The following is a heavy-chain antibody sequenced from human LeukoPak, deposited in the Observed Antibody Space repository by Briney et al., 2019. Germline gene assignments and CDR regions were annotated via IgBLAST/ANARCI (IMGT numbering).Heavy chain of an antibody. Sequence: SETLSLTCAVYGGSFSGYYWSWIRQPPGKGLEWIGYIYHSGSTNYNPSLKSRVTMSVDTSKNQFSLKLSSVTAADTAVYYCARVHPRPYCSSTSCYGSYNWFDPWGQGTLVTVSS. V-gene: IGHV4-34*01. CDR1: GGSFSGYY. D-gene: IGHD2-2*01. CDR3: ARVHPRPYCSSTSCYGSYNWFDP. CDR2: IYHSGST. J-gene: IGHJ5*02.